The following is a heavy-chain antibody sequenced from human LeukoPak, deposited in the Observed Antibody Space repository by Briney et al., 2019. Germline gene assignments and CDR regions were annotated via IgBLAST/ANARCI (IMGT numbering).Heavy chain of an antibody. D-gene: IGHD3-22*01. Sequence: PGGSLRLSCTASGFTFNSYAMGWVRQAPGKGLEWVSGISDNGGSTYYADSVEGRFTISRDNSKNTLYLQVNSLRVEDTAVYYCVKGDYYDTTDLDVWGQGTTVTVSS. CDR1: GFTFNSYA. J-gene: IGHJ6*02. V-gene: IGHV3-23*01. CDR3: VKGDYYDTTDLDV. CDR2: ISDNGGST.